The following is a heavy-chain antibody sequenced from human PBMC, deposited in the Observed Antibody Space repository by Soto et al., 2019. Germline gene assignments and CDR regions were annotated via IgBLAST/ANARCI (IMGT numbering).Heavy chain of an antibody. CDR2: ITSNGATT. D-gene: IGHD3-3*01. J-gene: IGHJ4*02. CDR1: GFTFSDYA. V-gene: IGHV3-64*02. CDR3: AKGAYSTIFAAGCLFDY. Sequence: PGGSLRLSCAASGFTFSDYAMHWVRQAPGKRLEYVSAITSNGATTYYADSVRGRFTISRDNSKNTLYLHMDSLRTEDMAVYYCAKGAYSTIFAAGCLFDYWGQGTLVTVSS.